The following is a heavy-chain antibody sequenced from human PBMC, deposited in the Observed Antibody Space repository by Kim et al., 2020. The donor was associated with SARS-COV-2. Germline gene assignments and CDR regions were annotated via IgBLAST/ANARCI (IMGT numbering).Heavy chain of an antibody. D-gene: IGHD3-22*01. CDR2: IYYSEGA. CDR3: ARAFPGSGSYHAMDV. J-gene: IGHJ6*02. V-gene: IGHV4-59*01. Sequence: SETLSLTCTVSGGSMSPYYWSWIRQPPGKGLEWIGYIYYSEGAIYNPSLQSRVTFLVDRSKNQFSLTRTSVTAADPAVYYFARAFPGSGSYHAMDVWGHGTTITVSS. CDR1: GGSMSPYY.